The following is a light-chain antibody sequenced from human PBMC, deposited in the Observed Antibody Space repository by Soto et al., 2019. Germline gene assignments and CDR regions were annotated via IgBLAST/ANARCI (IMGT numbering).Light chain of an antibody. V-gene: IGLV2-8*01. CDR2: EVS. CDR3: SSYSGTNYHYV. CDR1: SSDVGGYNY. Sequence: QSVRNQPPSATGSFVQSVTISCTGTSSDVGGYNYVSWYQQYPGKAPKLMIYEVSERPSGVPDRFSGSKSGNTASLTVSGLQADDEADYYCSSYSGTNYHYVFGTGTKVTVL. J-gene: IGLJ1*01.